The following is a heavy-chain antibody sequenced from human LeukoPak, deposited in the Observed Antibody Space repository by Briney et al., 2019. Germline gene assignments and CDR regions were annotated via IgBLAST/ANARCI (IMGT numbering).Heavy chain of an antibody. CDR2: ISYDGSNK. CDR1: GFTFSSYA. CDR3: AMGGWGDYYDSSGYTDY. Sequence: PGGSLRLSCAASGFTFSSYAMHWVRQAPGKGLEWVAVISYDGSNKYYADSVKGRFTISRDNSKNTLYLQMNSLRAEDTAVYYCAMGGWGDYYDSSGYTDYWGQGTLVTVSS. V-gene: IGHV3-30-3*01. D-gene: IGHD3-22*01. J-gene: IGHJ4*02.